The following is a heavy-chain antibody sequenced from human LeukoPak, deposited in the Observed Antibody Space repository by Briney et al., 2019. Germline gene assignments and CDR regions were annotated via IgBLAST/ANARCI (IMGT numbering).Heavy chain of an antibody. CDR2: MSPSGST. J-gene: IGHJ3*02. D-gene: IGHD2-21*01. CDR1: GGSISGDH. V-gene: IGHV4-59*01. CDR3: ARDRSINAFDI. Sequence: SETLSLTCSVSGGSISGDHWSWVRHPPGKGLEWIGYMSPSGSTNYNPSLKSRGTRFRDTSKNQFFLKLSAVNAADTAVYYCARDRSINAFDIWGQGTVVTISA.